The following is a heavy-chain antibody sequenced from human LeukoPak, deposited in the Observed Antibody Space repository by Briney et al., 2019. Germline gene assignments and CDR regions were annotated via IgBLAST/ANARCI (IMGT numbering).Heavy chain of an antibody. CDR3: ARPRGIGGFDY. CDR2: INHSGST. J-gene: IGHJ4*02. V-gene: IGHV4-34*01. Sequence: SETLSLTCTVSGGSISSYYWSWIRQPPGKGLEWIGEINHSGSTNYNPSLKSRVTISVDTSKNQFSLKLSSVTAADTAVYYCARPRGIGGFDYWGQGTLVTVSS. D-gene: IGHD1-26*01. CDR1: GGSISSYY.